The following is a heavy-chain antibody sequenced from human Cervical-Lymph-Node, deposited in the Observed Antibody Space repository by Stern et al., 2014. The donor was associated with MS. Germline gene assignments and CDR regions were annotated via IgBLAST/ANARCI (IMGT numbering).Heavy chain of an antibody. J-gene: IGHJ6*02. V-gene: IGHV1-2*04. Sequence: QVQLVQSGAEVKKPGASVKVSCKASGYTFTGYYMHWVRQAPGQGLEWMGWINPNGGVTKYAQKFQGWVTMTRDTSISTAYMELSSLRSDVTAVYYCARGGSNYRYGVDVWGQGTTVTVSS. D-gene: IGHD1-1*01. CDR2: INPNGGVT. CDR1: GYTFTGYY. CDR3: ARGGSNYRYGVDV.